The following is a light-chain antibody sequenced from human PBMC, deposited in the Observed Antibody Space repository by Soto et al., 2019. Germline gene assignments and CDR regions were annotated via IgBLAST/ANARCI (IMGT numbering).Light chain of an antibody. CDR2: SAS. CDR1: QGFSTW. J-gene: IGKJ4*01. V-gene: IGKV1-12*01. CDR3: QQANSFPRT. Sequence: DVPMTQSPSSVSASVGDRVTITCRASQGFSTWLAWYRRKPGRAPELLIYSASSLHSGVPSRFSGSGSATDFTLTISSLQPEDFATYYCQQANSFPRTFGGGTEVEIK.